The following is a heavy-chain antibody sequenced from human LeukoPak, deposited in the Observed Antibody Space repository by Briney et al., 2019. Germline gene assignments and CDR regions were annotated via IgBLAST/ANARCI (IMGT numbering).Heavy chain of an antibody. J-gene: IGHJ4*02. CDR1: GFTFSSYS. CDR2: ISSSSSTI. D-gene: IGHD3-22*01. V-gene: IGHV3-48*01. Sequence: GGSLRLSCAASGFTFSSYSMNWVRQAPGKGLEWVSYISSSSSTIYYADSVKGRFTISRDNAKNSLYLQMNSLRAEDTAVYYCASMEDYYGFDYWGQGTLVTVSS. CDR3: ASMEDYYGFDY.